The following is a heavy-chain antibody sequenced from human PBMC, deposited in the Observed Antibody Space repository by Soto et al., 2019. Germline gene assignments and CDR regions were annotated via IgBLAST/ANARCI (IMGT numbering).Heavy chain of an antibody. D-gene: IGHD3-10*01. V-gene: IGHV3-11*01. J-gene: IGHJ4*02. CDR3: AKRVNSGSGSQFFDY. CDR1: EFTFGDFY. CDR2: ISGDDDTT. Sequence: RHHCAAAEFTFGDFYVSGISKNLGKGLAWVSYISGDDDTTYYADSVRGRFTISRDNSKNTLFLQMNSLRAEDTAIYYCAKRVNSGSGSQFFDYWGQGTLVTGSS.